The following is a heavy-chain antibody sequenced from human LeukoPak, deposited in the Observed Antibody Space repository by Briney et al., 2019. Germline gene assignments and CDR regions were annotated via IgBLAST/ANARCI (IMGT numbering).Heavy chain of an antibody. V-gene: IGHV4-34*01. CDR1: GGSFSGYY. Sequence: PSETLSLTCAVYGGSFSGYYWSWIRQPPGKGLEWIGEINHSGSTNYNASLKSRVTISVDTSKNQFSLKLSSVTAADTAVYYCARGRGTLVWEYYFDYWGQGTLVTVSS. J-gene: IGHJ4*02. CDR2: INHSGST. CDR3: ARGRGTLVWEYYFDY. D-gene: IGHD3-10*01.